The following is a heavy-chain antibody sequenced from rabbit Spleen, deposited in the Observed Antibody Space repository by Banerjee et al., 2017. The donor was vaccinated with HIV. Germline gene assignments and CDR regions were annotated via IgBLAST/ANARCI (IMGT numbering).Heavy chain of an antibody. CDR3: ARDAGTSFSTYGMDL. J-gene: IGHJ6*01. V-gene: IGHV1S40*01. CDR1: GFSFNSDYD. CDR2: IYAGSSGAT. D-gene: IGHD8-1*01. Sequence: QSLEESGGGLVKPGASLTLTCRASGFSFNSDYDMCWVRQAPGKGLEWIASIYAGSSGATYSATWAKGRFTISKTSSTTVTLQMTSLTVADTATYFCARDAGTSFSTYGMDLWGQGTLVTVS.